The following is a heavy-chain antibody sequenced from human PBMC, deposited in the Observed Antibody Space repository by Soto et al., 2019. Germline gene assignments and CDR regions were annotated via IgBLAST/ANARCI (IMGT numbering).Heavy chain of an antibody. CDR1: GGTFSSYT. Sequence: QVQLVQSGAEVKKPGSSVKVSCKASGGTFSSYTISWVRQAPGQGLEWMGRIIPILGIANYAQKFQGRVTITADKSTSTAYMELSSLRSEDTAVYYCARVDPDYYDSSGYPYYYYYGMDVWGQGTTVTVSS. J-gene: IGHJ6*02. V-gene: IGHV1-69*02. D-gene: IGHD3-22*01. CDR3: ARVDPDYYDSSGYPYYYYYGMDV. CDR2: IIPILGIA.